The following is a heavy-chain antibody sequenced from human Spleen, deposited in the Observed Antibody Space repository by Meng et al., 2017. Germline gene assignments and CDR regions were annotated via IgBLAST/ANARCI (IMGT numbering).Heavy chain of an antibody. CDR3: SGHVDY. J-gene: IGHJ4*01. CDR2: ISWNSNTI. CDR1: GFTFDDHA. Sequence: GGSLRLSCTASGFTFDDHAMHWVRQVPGKGLEWVSGISWNSNTIDYADSVKGRFTISRDNAMNSLYLQMNSLTIEDTAVYYCSGHVDYWGHGTLVTVSS. V-gene: IGHV3-9*01.